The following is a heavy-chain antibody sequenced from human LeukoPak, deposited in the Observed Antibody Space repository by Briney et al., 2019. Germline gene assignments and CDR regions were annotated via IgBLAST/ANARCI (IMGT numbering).Heavy chain of an antibody. Sequence: GGSLRLSCAASGFTFSGSAMPWVRQASGKGLEWVGRIRSKANSYATAYAASVKGRFTISRDDSKNTAYLQMNSLKTEDTAVYYCTNHQPTANPWGQGTLVTVSS. CDR2: IRSKANSYAT. CDR1: GFTFSGSA. V-gene: IGHV3-73*01. D-gene: IGHD2-2*01. J-gene: IGHJ5*02. CDR3: TNHQPTANP.